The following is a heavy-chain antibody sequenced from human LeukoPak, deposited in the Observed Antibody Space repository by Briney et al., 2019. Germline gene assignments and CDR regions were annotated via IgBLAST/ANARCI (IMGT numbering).Heavy chain of an antibody. J-gene: IGHJ4*02. D-gene: IGHD2-21*02. CDR3: AKDPTEIVVVTAMSFD. CDR2: ISGSGGST. Sequence: GRSLRLSCAASGFTFSSYAMSWVRQAPGKGLEWVSAISGSGGSTYYADSVKGRFTISRDNSKNTLYLQMNSLRAEDTAVYYCAKDPTEIVVVTAMSFDWGQGTLVTVSS. CDR1: GFTFSSYA. V-gene: IGHV3-23*01.